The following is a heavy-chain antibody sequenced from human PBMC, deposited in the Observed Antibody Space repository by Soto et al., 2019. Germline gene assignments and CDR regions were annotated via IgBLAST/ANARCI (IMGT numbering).Heavy chain of an antibody. CDR3: ARHDYTQDAWYHSCES. CDR1: DYTFAAHW. CDR2: INPRGSDV. Sequence: GESLQISCKGFDYTFAAHWIGCVRQMPGKGLEWIGVINPRGSDVKYSPPFEGQVTISADKSINTAFLQWRSLRASDTAMYYCARHDYTQDAWYHSCESWRQVKRVTV. J-gene: IGHJ3*01. V-gene: IGHV5-51*01. D-gene: IGHD3-3*01.